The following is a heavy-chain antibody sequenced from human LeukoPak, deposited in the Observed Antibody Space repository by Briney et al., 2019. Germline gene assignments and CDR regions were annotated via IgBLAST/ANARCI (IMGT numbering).Heavy chain of an antibody. V-gene: IGHV4-4*07. J-gene: IGHJ4*02. CDR2: VSATGST. D-gene: IGHD6-19*01. Sequence: PSETLSLTCTVSGGSICEFYWSWIRQPAGKGLEYIGRVSATGSTSFNPSLQSRVTMSVDTSKSQFSLKLSSVTAADTAVYYCAQVTVGGHFDFWGQGILVTVSS. CDR3: AQVTVGGHFDF. CDR1: GGSICEFY.